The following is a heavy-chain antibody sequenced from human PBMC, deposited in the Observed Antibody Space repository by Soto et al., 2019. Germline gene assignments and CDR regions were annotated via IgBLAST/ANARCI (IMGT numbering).Heavy chain of an antibody. CDR1: GFTFSSYS. CDR3: ARLGYSSSWYYFDY. D-gene: IGHD6-13*01. Sequence: GGSLRLSCAASGFTFSSYSMNWVRQAPGKGLEWVSYISSSSSTIYYADSVKGRFTISRDNAKNSLYLQMNSLRDEDTAVYYCARLGYSSSWYYFDYWGQGTLVTVSS. V-gene: IGHV3-48*02. J-gene: IGHJ4*02. CDR2: ISSSSSTI.